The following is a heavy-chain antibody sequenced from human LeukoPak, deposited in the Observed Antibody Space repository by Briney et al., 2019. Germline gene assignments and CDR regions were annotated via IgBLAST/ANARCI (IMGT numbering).Heavy chain of an antibody. CDR2: IIPILGIA. CDR1: GGTFSSYA. V-gene: IGHV1-69*04. D-gene: IGHD6-19*01. CDR3: ARAGIAVAIPRY. Sequence: ASVKVSCKASGGTFSSYAISWVRQAPGQGLEWMGRIIPILGIANYAQKFQGRVTITADKSTSTAYMELSSLRSEDTAVYYCARAGIAVAIPRYWGQGTLVTVSS. J-gene: IGHJ4*02.